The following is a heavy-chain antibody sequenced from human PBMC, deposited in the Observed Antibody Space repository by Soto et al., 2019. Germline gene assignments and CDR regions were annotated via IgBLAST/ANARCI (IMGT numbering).Heavy chain of an antibody. D-gene: IGHD1-26*01. V-gene: IGHV4-59*02. J-gene: IGHJ3*02. CDR3: AREVGGNSYTDAFDI. CDR1: GGSVSTYY. CDR2: INHSGST. Sequence: PSETLSLTGTVSGGSVSTYYWSWIRQPPGKGLEWIGYINHSGSTNYNPSLKSRVTISVDTSKNQFYLKLPSVTAADTAVYYCAREVGGNSYTDAFDIWGQGIMVTVSS.